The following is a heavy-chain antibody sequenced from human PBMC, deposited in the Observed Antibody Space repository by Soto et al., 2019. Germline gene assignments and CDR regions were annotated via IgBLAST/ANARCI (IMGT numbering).Heavy chain of an antibody. CDR1: GFRFSSYA. V-gene: IGHV3-23*01. J-gene: IGHJ6*02. D-gene: IGHD6-6*01. CDR2: ISASGGSA. Sequence: GSLRLSCAAPGFRFSSYAMSWVRQAPGQGPEWLSVISASGGSAYYADSVRGRFTISRDNSKNTLYLQMKSLGAEGTAVYYCASSSALWHGMDAWGQGTTVTVSS. CDR3: ASSSALWHGMDA.